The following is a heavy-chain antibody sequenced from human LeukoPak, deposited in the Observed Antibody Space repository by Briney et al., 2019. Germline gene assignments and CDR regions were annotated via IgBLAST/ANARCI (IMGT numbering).Heavy chain of an antibody. J-gene: IGHJ4*02. V-gene: IGHV3-30*18. CDR1: GFTFGSYG. CDR2: ISYDGSNK. CDR3: AKVREGAFDY. Sequence: GGSLRLSCAASGFTFGSYGMHWVRQAPGKGLEWVAVISYDGSNKYYADSVKGRFTISRDNSKNTLYLQMSSLRAEDTAVYYCAKVREGAFDYWGQGTLVTVSS.